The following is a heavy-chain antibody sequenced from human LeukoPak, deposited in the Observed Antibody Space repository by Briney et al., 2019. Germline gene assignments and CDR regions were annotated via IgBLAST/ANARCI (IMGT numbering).Heavy chain of an antibody. V-gene: IGHV3-48*03. D-gene: IGHD5-24*01. CDR3: AVATIKDYFDY. J-gene: IGHJ4*02. CDR1: GFTFSSYE. Sequence: GGSLSLSCAASGFTFSSYEMNWVRQAPGKGLEWVSYISSSGSTIYYADSVKGRFTISRDNAKNSLYLQMNSLSAEDTAIYYCAVATIKDYFDYWGQGTLVTVSS. CDR2: ISSSGSTI.